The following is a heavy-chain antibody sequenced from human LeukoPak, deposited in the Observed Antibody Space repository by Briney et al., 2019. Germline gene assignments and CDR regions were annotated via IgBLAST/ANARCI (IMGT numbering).Heavy chain of an antibody. CDR1: GFTFSNAW. J-gene: IGHJ6*03. D-gene: IGHD1-26*01. Sequence: GGSLRLSCAASGFTFSNAWMSWVRQAPGKGLEWVGRIKSKTDGGTTDYAAPVKGRFTISRDDSKNTLCLQMNSLKTEDTAVYFCTTDLYSIGWEFNYMDVWGKGTTVTVSS. CDR2: IKSKTDGGTT. V-gene: IGHV3-15*01. CDR3: TTDLYSIGWEFNYMDV.